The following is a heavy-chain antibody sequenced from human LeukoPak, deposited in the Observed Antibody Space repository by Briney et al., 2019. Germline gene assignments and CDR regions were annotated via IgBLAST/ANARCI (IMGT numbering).Heavy chain of an antibody. CDR3: ARAYYDILTGYPSYYGMDV. D-gene: IGHD3-9*01. CDR1: GGTFSSYA. V-gene: IGHV1-69*04. Sequence: ASVKVSCKASGGTFSSYAISWVRQAPGQGLEWMGRIIPILGIANYAQKFQGRVTITADKSTSTAYMELSSLRSEDTAVYYCARAYYDILTGYPSYYGMDVWDQGTTVTVSS. J-gene: IGHJ6*02. CDR2: IIPILGIA.